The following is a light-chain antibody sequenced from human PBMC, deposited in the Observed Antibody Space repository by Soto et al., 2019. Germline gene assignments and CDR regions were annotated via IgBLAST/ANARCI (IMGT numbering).Light chain of an antibody. CDR1: QSVRSSY. V-gene: IGKV3-20*01. Sequence: EIVLTQSPGTLSLSPGERATLSCRASQSVRSSYLAWYQQKPGQAPRLLISGTSTRATGIPDRFSGSGSGTDFTLTISRLEPEDFAVYYCQQYGSSLTWTFGQGTKVEIK. CDR3: QQYGSSLTWT. CDR2: GTS. J-gene: IGKJ1*01.